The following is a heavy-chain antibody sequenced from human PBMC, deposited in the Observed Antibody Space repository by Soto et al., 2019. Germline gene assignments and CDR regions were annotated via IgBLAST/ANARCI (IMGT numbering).Heavy chain of an antibody. CDR1: GGFISSDY. J-gene: IGHJ4*02. CDR2: IYYSGST. D-gene: IGHD1-7*01. CDR3: ARGRGGVTGTSSYLPFDY. V-gene: IGHV4-59*01. Sequence: LSLTCTVSGGFISSDYGRWIRQPPGKGLEWIAYIYYSGSTNYNPSLKSRVTISVDTSKNQFSLKLSSVTAAATAVYYCARGRGGVTGTSSYLPFDYWGQGTLVTVSS.